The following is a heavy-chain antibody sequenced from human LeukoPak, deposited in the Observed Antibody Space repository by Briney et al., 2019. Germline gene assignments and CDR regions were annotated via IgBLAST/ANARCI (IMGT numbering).Heavy chain of an antibody. CDR3: ARTGDRTGYYYYYMDV. D-gene: IGHD7-27*01. Sequence: SETLSLTCTVSGGSISNYYWSWIRQPPGEGLEWIGCIYYSGTTKYNPPLKSRVTISVDTSKNQFSLHLSSVTAADTAVYYCARTGDRTGYYYYYMDVWGKGTTVTASS. V-gene: IGHV4-59*01. J-gene: IGHJ6*03. CDR1: GGSISNYY. CDR2: IYYSGTT.